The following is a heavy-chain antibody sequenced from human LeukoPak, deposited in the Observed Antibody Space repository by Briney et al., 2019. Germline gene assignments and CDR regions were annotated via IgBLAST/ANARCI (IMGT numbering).Heavy chain of an antibody. D-gene: IGHD3-16*01. CDR3: ARHYGP. Sequence: PSETLSLTCVVYGGSFSTYYWNWIRQPPGKGLEWIGEITHGGTTNYNPSLKSRVTISVDTSKNQFSLKLSSVTAADTAVYYCARHYGPWGQGTLVTVSS. CDR2: ITHGGTT. CDR1: GGSFSTYY. V-gene: IGHV4-34*01. J-gene: IGHJ5*02.